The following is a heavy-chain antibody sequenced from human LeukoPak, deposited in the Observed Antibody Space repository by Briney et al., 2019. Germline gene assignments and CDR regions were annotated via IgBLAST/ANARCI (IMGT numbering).Heavy chain of an antibody. CDR2: IYYNGNT. Sequence: SETLSLTCTVSGGSISSYYWSWIRQPPGKGLEWIAYIYYNGNTNYNPSLECRVTISIDTPKSQFSLRLSSATPTDTAVYYCARSGRGTFSCYWTYFDFWGQGTLVTVSS. CDR3: ARSGRGTFSCYWTYFDF. J-gene: IGHJ4*02. V-gene: IGHV4-59*01. CDR1: GGSISSYY. D-gene: IGHD2-15*01.